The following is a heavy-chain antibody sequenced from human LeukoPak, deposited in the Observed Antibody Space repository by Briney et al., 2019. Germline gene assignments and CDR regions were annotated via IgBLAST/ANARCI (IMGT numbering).Heavy chain of an antibody. CDR3: ATEDGYSSSNV. Sequence: SETPSLTCTVSSGSISSSRYYWRWIRQPPGKGQEWIGSIYYSGSTYYNPSLKSRVTISVDTSKNQFSLKLSSVTAADTAVYYCATEDGYSSSNVWGKGTTVTVSS. V-gene: IGHV4-39*05. CDR2: IYYSGST. D-gene: IGHD6-6*01. CDR1: SGSISSSRYY. J-gene: IGHJ6*04.